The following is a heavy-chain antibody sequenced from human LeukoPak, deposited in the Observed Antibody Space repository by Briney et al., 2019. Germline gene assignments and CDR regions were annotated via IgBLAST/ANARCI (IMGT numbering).Heavy chain of an antibody. J-gene: IGHJ4*02. CDR1: GYTFTSYY. CDR2: INPSGGST. V-gene: IGHV1-46*01. D-gene: IGHD6-13*01. CDR3: ARDMTGYSSSWYLYDY. Sequence: ASVKVSCKASGYTFTSYYMHWVRQAPGQGLEWMGIINPSGGSTSYAQKFQGRVTMTRDTSTSRVYMELSSLRSEDTAVYYCARDMTGYSSSWYLYDYWGQGTLVTVSS.